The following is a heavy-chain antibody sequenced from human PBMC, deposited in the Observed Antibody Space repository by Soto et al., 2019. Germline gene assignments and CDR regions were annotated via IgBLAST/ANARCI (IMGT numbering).Heavy chain of an antibody. CDR2: ISGSGGST. V-gene: IGHV3-23*01. D-gene: IGHD2-8*01. CDR1: GFTFSSYA. CDR3: AKGVLPRGAFDI. Sequence: GGSLRLSCAASGFTFSSYAMSWVRQAPGKGLEWVSAISGSGGSTYYTDSVKGRFTISRDNSKNTLYLQMNSLRAEDTAVYYCAKGVLPRGAFDIWGQGTMVTVSS. J-gene: IGHJ3*02.